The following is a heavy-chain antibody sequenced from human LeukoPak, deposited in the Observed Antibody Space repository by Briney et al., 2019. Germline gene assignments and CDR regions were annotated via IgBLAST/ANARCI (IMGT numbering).Heavy chain of an antibody. CDR1: GFTFSSYS. V-gene: IGHV3-21*01. J-gene: IGHJ4*01. Sequence: PGGSLRLSCAAPGFTFSSYSMNWVRQAPGKGLEWVSSISSSSSYIYYADSVKGRFTISRDNAKNSLYLQMNSLRAEDTAVYYCARAGGWGYSSSSGYYFDYWGHGTLVTVSS. CDR3: ARAGGWGYSSSSGYYFDY. D-gene: IGHD6-6*01. CDR2: ISSSSSYI.